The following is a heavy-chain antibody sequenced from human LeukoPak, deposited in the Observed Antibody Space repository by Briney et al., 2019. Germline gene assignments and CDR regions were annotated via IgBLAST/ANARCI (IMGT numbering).Heavy chain of an antibody. J-gene: IGHJ6*03. CDR1: GFTFSSYE. V-gene: IGHV3-48*03. Sequence: GGSLRLSCAASGFTFSSYEMNWVRQAPGKGLEWVSYISSSGSTIYYADSVKGRFTISRDNSKNTLYLRMNSLRAEDTAVYYCAKGYGWEASYYYYYMDVWGKGTTVTISS. CDR2: ISSSGSTI. D-gene: IGHD1-26*01. CDR3: AKGYGWEASYYYYYMDV.